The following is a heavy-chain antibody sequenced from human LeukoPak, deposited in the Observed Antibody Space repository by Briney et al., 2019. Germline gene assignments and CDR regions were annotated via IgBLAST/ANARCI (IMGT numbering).Heavy chain of an antibody. CDR2: INPNSGGT. J-gene: IGHJ4*02. CDR3: ASGASTNPRWLLLPGSFDY. V-gene: IGHV1-2*02. Sequence: ASVKVSCKASGYTFTGYYMHWVRQAPGQGLEWMGWINPNSGGTNYAQKFQGRVTMTRDTSISTAYMELSRLRSDDTAVYYCASGASTNPRWLLLPGSFDYWGQGTLVTVSS. CDR1: GYTFTGYY. D-gene: IGHD3-22*01.